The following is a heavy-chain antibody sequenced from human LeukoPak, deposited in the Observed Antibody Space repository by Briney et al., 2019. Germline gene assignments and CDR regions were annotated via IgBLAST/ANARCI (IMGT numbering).Heavy chain of an antibody. D-gene: IGHD2-15*01. CDR2: IIPIFGTA. CDR1: GYTFTGYY. J-gene: IGHJ4*02. V-gene: IGHV1-69*13. Sequence: SVKVSCKASGYTFTGYYMHWVRQAPGQGLEWMGGIIPIFGTANYAQKFQGRVTITADESTSTAYMELSSLRSEDTAVYYCARVGYCSGGSCYNYFDYWGQGTLVTVSS. CDR3: ARVGYCSGGSCYNYFDY.